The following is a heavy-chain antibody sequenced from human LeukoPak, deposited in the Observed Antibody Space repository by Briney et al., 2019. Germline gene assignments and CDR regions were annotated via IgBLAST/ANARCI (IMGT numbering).Heavy chain of an antibody. CDR1: GGSISSYY. D-gene: IGHD3-10*01. CDR2: IYYSGST. CDR3: ARERYYGSGSYYNAYYFDY. J-gene: IGHJ4*02. Sequence: PSETLSLTCTVSGGSISSYYWSWIRQPPGKGLEWIGYIYYSGSTNYNPSLKSRVTISVDTSKNQFSLKLSSVTAADTAVYYCARERYYGSGSYYNAYYFDYWGQGTLVTVSS. V-gene: IGHV4-59*01.